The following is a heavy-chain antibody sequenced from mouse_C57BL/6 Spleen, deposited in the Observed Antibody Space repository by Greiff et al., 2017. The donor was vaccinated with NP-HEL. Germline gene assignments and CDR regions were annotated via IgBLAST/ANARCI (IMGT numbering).Heavy chain of an antibody. CDR1: GYSFTDYN. CDR3: ARRRGAYYNKGDAMDY. J-gene: IGHJ4*01. D-gene: IGHD2-5*01. Sequence: VQLQQSGPELVKPGASVKLSCKASGYSFTDYNMNWVKQSNGQSLEWIGVINPNYGTTSYNQKFKGKATLTVDQSSSTAYMQLNSLTSEDSAVYYGARRRGAYYNKGDAMDYWGQGTSVTVSS. CDR2: INPNYGTT. V-gene: IGHV1-39*01.